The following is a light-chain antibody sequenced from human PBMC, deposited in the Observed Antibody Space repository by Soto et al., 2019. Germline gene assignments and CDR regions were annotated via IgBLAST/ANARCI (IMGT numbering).Light chain of an antibody. V-gene: IGKV2D-29*01. J-gene: IGKJ2*01. CDR1: PSLLHSAGKTY. CDR2: EVT. CDR3: KQSIQLPYT. Sequence: DIVMTQTPLSLSVTPGQPASSSCKSSPSLLHSAGKTYLYWYLQKPGEPPHLLYDEVTNRSSGVTESFSSSGSGTDFTLKISRVQAEDVGVYYCKQSIQLPYTFGQGTKLEIK.